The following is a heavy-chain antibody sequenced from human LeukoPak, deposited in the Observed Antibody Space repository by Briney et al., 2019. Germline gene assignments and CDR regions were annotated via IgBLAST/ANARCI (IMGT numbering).Heavy chain of an antibody. CDR1: GFTFDDYT. J-gene: IGHJ4*02. D-gene: IGHD3-9*01. CDR3: ATARTGYFDAYFDY. Sequence: GGSLRLSCAASGFTFDDYTMHWVRQAPGKGLEWVSLISWDGGSTYYADSVKGRFTISRDNSKNSLYLQMNSLRTEDTALYYCATARTGYFDAYFDYWGQGTLVTVSS. CDR2: ISWDGGST. V-gene: IGHV3-43*01.